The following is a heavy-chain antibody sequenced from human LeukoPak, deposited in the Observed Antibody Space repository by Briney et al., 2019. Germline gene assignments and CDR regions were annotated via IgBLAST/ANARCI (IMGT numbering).Heavy chain of an antibody. J-gene: IGHJ4*02. CDR2: IKQDGSEK. CDR1: GFTFSSYW. Sequence: GGSLRLSCAASGFTFSSYWMSWVRQAPGKGLEWVANIKQDGSEKYYVDSVKGRFTISRDNAKNSLYLQMNSLRAEDTAVYYCAKDPSEPRLPGFWDYWGQGTLVTVSS. V-gene: IGHV3-7*01. CDR3: AKDPSEPRLPGFWDY. D-gene: IGHD3-3*01.